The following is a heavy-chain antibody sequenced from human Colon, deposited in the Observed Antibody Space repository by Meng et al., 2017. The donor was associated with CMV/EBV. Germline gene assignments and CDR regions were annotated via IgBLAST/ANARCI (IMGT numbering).Heavy chain of an antibody. CDR2: ISSRSTYI. CDR3: ARDGLSRGRVFLPADY. J-gene: IGHJ4*02. CDR1: GFTFTDYS. D-gene: IGHD3-16*02. Sequence: GGSLRLSCATSGFTFTDYSLNWVRQAPGKGLEWVSSISSRSTYISYADSVKGRFTVSRDDAKNSLYLQMDSLRAEDTAVYYCARDGLSRGRVFLPADYWGQGTLVTVSS. V-gene: IGHV3-21*01.